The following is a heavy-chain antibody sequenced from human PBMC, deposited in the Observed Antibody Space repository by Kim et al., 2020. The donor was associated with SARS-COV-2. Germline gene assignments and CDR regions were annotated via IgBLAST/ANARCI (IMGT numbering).Heavy chain of an antibody. Sequence: GGSLRLSCAASGFTFSSYWMSWVRQAPGKGLEWVANIKQDGSEKYYVDSVKGRFTISRDNAKNSLYLQMNSLRAEDTAVYYCARARGPSSRWYFDLWGRGTLVIVSS. CDR1: GFTFSSYW. J-gene: IGHJ2*01. V-gene: IGHV3-7*01. CDR2: IKQDGSEK. D-gene: IGHD3-16*01. CDR3: ARARGPSSRWYFDL.